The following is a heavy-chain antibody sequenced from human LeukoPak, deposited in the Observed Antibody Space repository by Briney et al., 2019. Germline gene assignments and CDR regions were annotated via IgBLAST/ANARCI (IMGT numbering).Heavy chain of an antibody. D-gene: IGHD3-22*01. CDR2: ISSSGST. CDR1: GDSISSGDYY. Sequence: SPTLSLTCTVAGDSISSGDYYWGWIRQPAGKGLEWIERISSSGSTNYNPSLKSRVTISVDTSKNQFSIKMSSVTAADTAVYFCARGPYSYDSSGAFDIWGQGTMVTVSS. CDR3: ARGPYSYDSSGAFDI. V-gene: IGHV4-61*02. J-gene: IGHJ3*02.